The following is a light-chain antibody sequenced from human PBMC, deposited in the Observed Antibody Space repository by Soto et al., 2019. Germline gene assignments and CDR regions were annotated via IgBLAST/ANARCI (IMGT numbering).Light chain of an antibody. Sequence: QAVVTQEPSLTVSPGGTVTLTCGSSTGAVTSGHYPYWFQQKPGQAPRTLIYDTSNKHSWTPARFSGSLLGGKAALTLSGAQPEDEADHYCLLHYSDSLAFGGGTQLTVL. CDR3: LLHYSDSLA. V-gene: IGLV7-46*01. CDR1: TGAVTSGHY. CDR2: DTS. J-gene: IGLJ2*01.